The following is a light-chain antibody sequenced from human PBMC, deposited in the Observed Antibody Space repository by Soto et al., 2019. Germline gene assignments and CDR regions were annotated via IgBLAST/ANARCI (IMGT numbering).Light chain of an antibody. CDR2: GAS. V-gene: IGKV3-15*01. J-gene: IGKJ5*01. CDR1: QRVYSN. Sequence: EILITHSPDTLSFSPGEIATLXFRXSQRVYSNLAWYQQRPGQAPRLLIYGASTRATGVPARFSGRGSGTEFTLTISSLQSEDFAVYYCQQYTNWPPNTFGQGTRLEIK. CDR3: QQYTNWPPNT.